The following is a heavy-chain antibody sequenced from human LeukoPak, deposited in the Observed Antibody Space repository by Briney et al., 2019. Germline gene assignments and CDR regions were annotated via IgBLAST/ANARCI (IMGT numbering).Heavy chain of an antibody. CDR2: IDRTSVTI. Sequence: PGGSLRLSCEASGFTFSGYSMNWVRQAPGKGLEWLSYIDRTSVTIYSADSVQGRFTISRDNAKNSLYLQMNSLRDEDTAVYYCARGGGGVHYYGSGSYYNSYFDHWGQGTLVTVSS. CDR1: GFTFSGYS. D-gene: IGHD3-10*01. J-gene: IGHJ4*02. V-gene: IGHV3-48*02. CDR3: ARGGGGVHYYGSGSYYNSYFDH.